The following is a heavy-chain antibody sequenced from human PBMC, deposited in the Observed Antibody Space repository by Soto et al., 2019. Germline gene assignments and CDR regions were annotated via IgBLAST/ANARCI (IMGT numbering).Heavy chain of an antibody. D-gene: IGHD6-19*01. CDR1: GFTFSDYA. V-gene: IGHV3-30*18. Sequence: VQLVESGGGVVQPGRSLRLSCAASGFTFSDYAMHWVRQAPGKGLEWVAVVSHDGRNTHYADSVKGRFTISRDSSKNTGSLGMTSLRAEDTAVYYWAKGGRQWLVTSDFNYWGQGALVTVSS. J-gene: IGHJ4*02. CDR3: AKGGRQWLVTSDFNY. CDR2: VSHDGRNT.